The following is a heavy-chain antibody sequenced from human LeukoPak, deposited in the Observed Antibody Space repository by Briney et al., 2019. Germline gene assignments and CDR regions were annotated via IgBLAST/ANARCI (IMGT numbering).Heavy chain of an antibody. Sequence: SVKVSCKASGGTFSSYAISWVRQAPGQGLEWMGGIIPIFGTANYAQNFQGRVTITADESTSTAYMELSSLRSEDTAVYYCARDPRYCSGGSCSTEGAFDIWGQGTMVTVSS. CDR2: IIPIFGTA. V-gene: IGHV1-69*13. J-gene: IGHJ3*02. CDR3: ARDPRYCSGGSCSTEGAFDI. D-gene: IGHD2-15*01. CDR1: GGTFSSYA.